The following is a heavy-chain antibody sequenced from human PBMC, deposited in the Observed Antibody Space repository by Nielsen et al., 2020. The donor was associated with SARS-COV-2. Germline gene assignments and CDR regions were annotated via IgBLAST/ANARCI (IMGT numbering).Heavy chain of an antibody. CDR2: ISWNSGSI. D-gene: IGHD2-2*03. Sequence: GGSLRLSCAASGFTFDDYAMHWVRQAPGKGLEWVSGISWNSGSIGYADSVKGRFTISRHSSENSLYLQMNSLRAEDTAVYYCARGGYCSSSSCYNAFDVWGEGTMVIVSS. J-gene: IGHJ3*01. CDR1: GFTFDDYA. V-gene: IGHV3-9*01. CDR3: ARGGYCSSSSCYNAFDV.